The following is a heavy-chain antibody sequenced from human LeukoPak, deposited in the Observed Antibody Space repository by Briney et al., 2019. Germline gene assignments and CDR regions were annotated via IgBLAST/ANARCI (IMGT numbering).Heavy chain of an antibody. Sequence: GESLNISCKGSGYSFTSYWIGWVRQMPGKGLEWMGIIYPGDFDTKYSPSFQGQVTISVDKSISTAYLQWSSLKASDTAMYYCARSGYSGYDSFDYWGQGTLVTVSS. CDR3: ARSGYSGYDSFDY. CDR2: IYPGDFDT. V-gene: IGHV5-51*01. CDR1: GYSFTSYW. D-gene: IGHD5-12*01. J-gene: IGHJ4*02.